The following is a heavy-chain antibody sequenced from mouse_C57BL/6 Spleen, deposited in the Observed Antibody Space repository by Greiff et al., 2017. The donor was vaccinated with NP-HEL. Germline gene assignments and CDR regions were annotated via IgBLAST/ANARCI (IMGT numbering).Heavy chain of an antibody. CDR2: INPNYGTT. CDR3: AREGDYGNYFDY. J-gene: IGHJ2*01. Sequence: VQLKESGPELVKPGASVKISCKASGYSFTDYNMNWVKQSNGKSLEWIGVINPNYGTTSYNQKFKGKATLTVDQSSSTAYMHLNSLTSEDSAVYYCAREGDYGNYFDYWGQGTTLTVSS. V-gene: IGHV1-39*01. CDR1: GYSFTDYN. D-gene: IGHD2-1*01.